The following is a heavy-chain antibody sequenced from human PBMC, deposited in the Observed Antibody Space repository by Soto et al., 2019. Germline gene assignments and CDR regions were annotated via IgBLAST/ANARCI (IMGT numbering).Heavy chain of an antibody. CDR2: IYYSGST. Sequence: SETLSLTXTVSGGSVSSGDYFWSWLRQSPGKRLEWIAYIYYSGSTNYNPSLKSRATISVDTSKSQVSLTLTSMTAADAALYYCARSPNYYYYGFDVWGQGTAVTVS. D-gene: IGHD3-10*01. CDR3: ARSPNYYYYGFDV. V-gene: IGHV4-61*08. CDR1: GGSVSSGDYF. J-gene: IGHJ6*02.